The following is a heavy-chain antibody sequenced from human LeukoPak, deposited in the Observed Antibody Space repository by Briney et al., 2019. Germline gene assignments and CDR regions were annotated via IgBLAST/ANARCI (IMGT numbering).Heavy chain of an antibody. CDR3: ARDRIVARFDY. V-gene: IGHV3-11*01. Sequence: GGSLRLSCAVSGFTYSDHYMNWIRQAPGKGLEWVSYISGSGSTIYYADSVRGRFTTSRDNAKNSMYLQMNSLKAEDTAVYYCARDRIVARFDYWGQGALVTVSS. CDR1: GFTYSDHY. J-gene: IGHJ4*02. CDR2: ISGSGSTI. D-gene: IGHD6-6*01.